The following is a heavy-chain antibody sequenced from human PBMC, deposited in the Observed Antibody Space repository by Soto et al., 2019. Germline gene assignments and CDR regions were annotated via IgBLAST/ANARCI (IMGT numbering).Heavy chain of an antibody. V-gene: IGHV3-21*04. CDR2: ISSSSSYI. CDR3: ALGYYDFWSGRRAEYFQH. Sequence: GSLRVSCAASGFTFSSYSMNWVRQAPGKGLEWVSSISSSSSYIYYADSVRGRFTISRDNAKNSLYLQMNSLRAEDTAVYYCALGYYDFWSGRRAEYFQHWGQGTLVTVSS. D-gene: IGHD3-3*01. J-gene: IGHJ1*01. CDR1: GFTFSSYS.